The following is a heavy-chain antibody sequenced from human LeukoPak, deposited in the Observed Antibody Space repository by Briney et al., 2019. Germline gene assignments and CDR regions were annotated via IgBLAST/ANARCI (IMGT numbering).Heavy chain of an antibody. D-gene: IGHD3-22*01. Sequence: SETLSLTCTVSGGSISSYYWSWIRQPPGKGLEWIGYIYYSGSTNYNPSLKSRVTISVDTSKNQFSLKLSSVTAADTAVYYCASPYYDSSGYYTDYWGQGTLVTVSS. J-gene: IGHJ4*02. V-gene: IGHV4-59*12. CDR2: IYYSGST. CDR1: GGSISSYY. CDR3: ASPYYDSSGYYTDY.